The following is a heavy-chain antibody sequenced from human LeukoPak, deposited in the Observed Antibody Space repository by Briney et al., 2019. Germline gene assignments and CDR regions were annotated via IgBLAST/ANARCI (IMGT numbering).Heavy chain of an antibody. CDR2: INHSGSA. Sequence: SETLSLTCTVSGGPISSYYWSWLRQPPGKGPEWIGEINHSGSANYNPSLKRRVFMSVDTAKNQFSLKLNSVSAADTAVYYCARGGYFDSSGYPNPLDYWGQGTLVTVSS. D-gene: IGHD3-22*01. CDR1: GGPISSYY. J-gene: IGHJ4*02. V-gene: IGHV4-34*01. CDR3: ARGGYFDSSGYPNPLDY.